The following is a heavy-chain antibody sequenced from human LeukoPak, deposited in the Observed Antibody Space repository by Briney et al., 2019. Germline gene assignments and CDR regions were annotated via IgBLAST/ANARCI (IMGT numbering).Heavy chain of an antibody. CDR3: AGTVTAIVYYYYYMDV. J-gene: IGHJ6*03. V-gene: IGHV4-34*01. Sequence: SETLSLTCAVYGGSFSGYYWSWIRQPPGKGLGWIGEINHSGSTNYNPSLKSRVTISVDTSKNRFSLKLSSVTAADTAVYYCAGTVTAIVYYYYYMDVWGKGTTVTVSS. CDR1: GGSFSGYY. CDR2: INHSGST. D-gene: IGHD4-11*01.